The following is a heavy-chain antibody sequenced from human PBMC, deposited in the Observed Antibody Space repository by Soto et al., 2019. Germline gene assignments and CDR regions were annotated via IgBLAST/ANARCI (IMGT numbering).Heavy chain of an antibody. Sequence: QVQLVQSGAEVKKPGASVKVSCNASGYTFTSYDINWVRQATGQGLEWMGWMNPNSGNTGYAQKFQGRATMTRNTAIRTAYMGRGGLRSEDTAVYYCGRVGGGGSVRYFDWLLPADYWGQGTLVTVSS. J-gene: IGHJ4*02. CDR1: GYTFTSYD. V-gene: IGHV1-8*01. CDR3: GRVGGGGSVRYFDWLLPADY. CDR2: MNPNSGNT. D-gene: IGHD3-9*01.